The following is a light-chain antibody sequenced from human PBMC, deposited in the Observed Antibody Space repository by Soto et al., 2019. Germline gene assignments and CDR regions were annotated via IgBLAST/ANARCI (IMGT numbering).Light chain of an antibody. Sequence: QSVLTQPPSVSGALGQRVTISCTGSRSNIGAGYDVKWFQQHPGTAPKLLIYTNNIRPSGVPDRFSGSKSGTSASLAITGLQAGDEADYYCQTHDNNLSGWVFGGGTKLTVL. CDR3: QTHDNNLSGWV. CDR2: TNN. J-gene: IGLJ3*02. V-gene: IGLV1-40*01. CDR1: RSNIGAGYD.